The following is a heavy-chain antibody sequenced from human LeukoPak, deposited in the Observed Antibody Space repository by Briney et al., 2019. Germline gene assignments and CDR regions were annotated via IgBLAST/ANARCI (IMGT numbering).Heavy chain of an antibody. V-gene: IGHV1-18*01. Sequence: GASVKVSCKASGYTFTSYGISWVRQAPGQGLEWMGWISAYNGNTNYAQKLQGRVTMTTDTSTSTAYMELRSLRSDDTAVYYCARVEDRGPTSSFDWLQVISPTYYFDYWGQGTLVTVSS. CDR2: ISAYNGNT. J-gene: IGHJ4*02. D-gene: IGHD3-9*01. CDR3: ARVEDRGPTSSFDWLQVISPTYYFDY. CDR1: GYTFTSYG.